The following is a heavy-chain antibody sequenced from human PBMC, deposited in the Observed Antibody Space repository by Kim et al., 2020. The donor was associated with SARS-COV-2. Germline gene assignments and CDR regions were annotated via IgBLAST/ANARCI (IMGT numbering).Heavy chain of an antibody. CDR2: ISNDGTTA. Sequence: GGSLRLSCAASGFIFRNFGMHWVRQAPGKGLEWVAFISNDGTTAIYADSVRGRFTISRDYSENKLYLQMDILSAGATAVYYCARPSSSHFDFWGQGTLVT. CDR1: GFIFRNFG. CDR3: ARPSSSHFDF. V-gene: IGHV3-33*05. J-gene: IGHJ4*02. D-gene: IGHD3-10*01.